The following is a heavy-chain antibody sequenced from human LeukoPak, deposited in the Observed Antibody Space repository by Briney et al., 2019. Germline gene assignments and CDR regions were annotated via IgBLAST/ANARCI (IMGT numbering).Heavy chain of an antibody. D-gene: IGHD3-10*01. Sequence: GGSLRLSCAASGFTVSSNYMSWVRRAPGKGLEWVSLIYSDGSTYYADSVRGRFTISRDNSKNTLYLQMNSLRAEDTAVYYCARVMVRGDYFDYWGQGTLVTVSS. CDR3: ARVMVRGDYFDY. J-gene: IGHJ4*02. V-gene: IGHV3-53*01. CDR2: IYSDGST. CDR1: GFTVSSNY.